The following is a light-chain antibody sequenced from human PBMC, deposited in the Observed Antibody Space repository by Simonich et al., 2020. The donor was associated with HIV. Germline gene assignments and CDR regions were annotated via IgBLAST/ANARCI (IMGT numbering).Light chain of an antibody. CDR3: SSYAGSNTVV. V-gene: IGLV2-8*01. CDR1: NSDVGGYNY. CDR2: EVN. J-gene: IGLJ2*01. Sequence: QPALTQPPSASGSPGQSLTISCTGTNSDVGGYNYVSWDQQHPGKAPKLIIYEVNKRPSGVPDRFSGSKSDNTASLTVSGLQAEDEANYYCSSYAGSNTVVFGGGTKLTVL.